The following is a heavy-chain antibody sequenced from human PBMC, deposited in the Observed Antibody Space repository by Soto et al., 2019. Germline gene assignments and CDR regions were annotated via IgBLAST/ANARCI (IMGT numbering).Heavy chain of an antibody. CDR2: IIPIFGTA. CDR3: ARLDIVVVVAAVEYYYGMDV. Sequence: RXSGEVSCKASGGTFRSYAISWVRQAPGQGLEWMGGIIPIFGTANYAQKFQGRVTITADESTSTAYMELSSLRSEDTAVYYCARLDIVVVVAAVEYYYGMDVWGQGTTVTVSS. CDR1: GGTFRSYA. D-gene: IGHD2-15*01. J-gene: IGHJ6*02. V-gene: IGHV1-69*13.